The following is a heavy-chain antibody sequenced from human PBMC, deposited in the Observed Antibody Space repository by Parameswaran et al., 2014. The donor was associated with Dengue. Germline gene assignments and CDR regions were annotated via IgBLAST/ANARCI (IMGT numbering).Heavy chain of an antibody. V-gene: IGHV1-18*01. D-gene: IGHD3-10*01. J-gene: IGHJ4*02. Sequence: WVRQAPGQGLEWMGWISAYNGNTNYAQKLQGRVTMTTDTSTSTAYMELRSLRSDDTAVYYCARGESKYYGSGSYYNVVGYFDYWGQGTLVTVSS. CDR2: ISAYNGNT. CDR3: ARGESKYYGSGSYYNVVGYFDY.